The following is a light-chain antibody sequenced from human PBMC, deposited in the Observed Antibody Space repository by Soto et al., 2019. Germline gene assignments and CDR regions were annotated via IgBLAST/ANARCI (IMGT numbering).Light chain of an antibody. CDR2: GNN. Sequence: QSVLTQSPSASGTPGQRVTISCSGSGSSIGTNTVNWYRQLPGTAPKLLIYGNNQRPSGVPDRFSGSKSGTSASLAISGLQSEDEADYYCAAWHGSLNNVLYGGGTKVTVL. V-gene: IGLV1-44*01. CDR1: GSSIGTNT. CDR3: AAWHGSLNNVL. J-gene: IGLJ2*01.